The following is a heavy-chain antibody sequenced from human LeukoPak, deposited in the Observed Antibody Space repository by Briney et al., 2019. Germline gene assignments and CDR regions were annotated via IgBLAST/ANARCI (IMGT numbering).Heavy chain of an antibody. CDR3: ARVGLIAIRAFDI. J-gene: IGHJ3*02. D-gene: IGHD5-12*01. CDR2: IYSGGST. CDR1: GFTVSSNY. V-gene: IGHV3-66*02. Sequence: GGSLRLSCAASGFTVSSNYMSWVRQAPGKGLEWVSVIYSGGSTYYADSVKGRFTISRDNSKNTLYLQMNSLRAEDTAVCYCARVGLIAIRAFDIWGQGTMVTVSS.